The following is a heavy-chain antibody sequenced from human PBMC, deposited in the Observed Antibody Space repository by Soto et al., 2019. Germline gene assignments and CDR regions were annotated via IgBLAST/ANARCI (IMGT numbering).Heavy chain of an antibody. D-gene: IGHD3-10*01. CDR1: GFTFSSYG. Sequence: HPGGSLRLSCAASGFTFSSYGMHWFRQAPGKGLEWVAVIWYDGSNKYYADSVKGRFTISRDNSKNTLYLQMNSLRVEDTAVYYCAREPGVWGQGTLVTVSS. CDR3: AREPGV. J-gene: IGHJ4*02. CDR2: IWYDGSNK. V-gene: IGHV3-33*01.